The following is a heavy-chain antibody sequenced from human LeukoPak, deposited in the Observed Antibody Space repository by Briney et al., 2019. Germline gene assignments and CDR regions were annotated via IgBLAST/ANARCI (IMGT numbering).Heavy chain of an antibody. CDR2: ISSGSVYK. D-gene: IGHD3-10*02. Sequence: GGSLRLSCAASGFTFSSYAMSWVRQAPGKGLEWVSSISSGSVYKYYADSVKGRFTISRDNAKNSLYPQMNSLRAEDTAVYYCAELGITMIGGVWGKGTTVTISS. J-gene: IGHJ6*04. V-gene: IGHV3-21*01. CDR3: AELGITMIGGV. CDR1: GFTFSSYA.